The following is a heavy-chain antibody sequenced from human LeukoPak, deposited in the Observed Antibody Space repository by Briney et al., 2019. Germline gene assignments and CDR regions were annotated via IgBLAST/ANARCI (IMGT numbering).Heavy chain of an antibody. V-gene: IGHV3-48*04. D-gene: IGHD1-26*01. CDR3: ARDWKVGATFEIQGPIDY. J-gene: IGHJ4*02. CDR1: GFTFSSYG. Sequence: GGSPRLSCAASGFTFSSYGMTWVRQAPGKGLEWVSYISSSSSTIYYADSVMGRFTISRDNAMDSLYLQLNSLRVEDTAVYYCARDWKVGATFEIQGPIDYWGQGTLVTVSS. CDR2: ISSSSSTI.